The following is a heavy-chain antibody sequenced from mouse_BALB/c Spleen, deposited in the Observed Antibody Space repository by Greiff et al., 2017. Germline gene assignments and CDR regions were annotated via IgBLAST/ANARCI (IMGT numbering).Heavy chain of an antibody. D-gene: IGHD1-1*01. V-gene: IGHV5-9-4*01. J-gene: IGHJ4*01. CDR1: GFTFSSYA. Sequence: EVQLVESGGGLVKPGGSLKLSCAASGFTFSSYAMSWVRQSPEKRLEWVAEISSGGSYTYYPDTVTGRFTISRDNAKNTLYLEMSSLRSEDTAMYYCARVATVPHYYAMDYWGQGTSVTVSS. CDR2: ISSGGSYT. CDR3: ARVATVPHYYAMDY.